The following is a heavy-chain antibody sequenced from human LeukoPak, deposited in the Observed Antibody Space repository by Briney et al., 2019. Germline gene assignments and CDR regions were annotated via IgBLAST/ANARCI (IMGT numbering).Heavy chain of an antibody. D-gene: IGHD3-22*01. CDR2: IYYSGST. CDR3: ARVLYYYDSSGYRGHAFDI. CDR1: GGSISSSSYY. J-gene: IGHJ3*02. Sequence: SETLSLTCTVSGGSISSSSYYWGWIRQPPGKGLEWIGSIYYSGSTYYNPSLKSRVTISVDTSKNQFSLKLSSVTAADTAVYYCARVLYYYDSSGYRGHAFDIWGQGTMVTVSS. V-gene: IGHV4-39*07.